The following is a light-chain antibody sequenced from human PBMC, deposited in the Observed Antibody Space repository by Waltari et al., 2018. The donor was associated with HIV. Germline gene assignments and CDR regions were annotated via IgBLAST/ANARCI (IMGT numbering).Light chain of an antibody. CDR1: NSDIGNSDY. J-gene: IGLJ2*01. Sequence: QSALTQPPSASGSPGQSVTISCTGTNSDIGNSDYVAWYQQHPGKPPKLIISEVNKRPSGVPNRFSGSKSGNTASLTVSGLQAEDEAAYYCSLYAGTNDFYVIFGGGTKLTVL. CDR3: SLYAGTNDFYVI. V-gene: IGLV2-8*01. CDR2: EVN.